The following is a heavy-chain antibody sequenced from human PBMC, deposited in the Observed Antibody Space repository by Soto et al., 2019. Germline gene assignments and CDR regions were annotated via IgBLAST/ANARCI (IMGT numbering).Heavy chain of an antibody. CDR1: GYTFTSYY. D-gene: IGHD3-22*01. CDR3: ARVDSSGYPNYYYYGMDV. V-gene: IGHV1-46*01. Sequence: GASVKVSCKASGYTFTSYYMHWVRQAPGQGLEWMGIINPSGGSTSYAQKFQGRVTMTRDTSTSTVYMELSSLRSEDTAVYYCARVDSSGYPNYYYYGMDVWGQGTTVTVSS. J-gene: IGHJ6*02. CDR2: INPSGGST.